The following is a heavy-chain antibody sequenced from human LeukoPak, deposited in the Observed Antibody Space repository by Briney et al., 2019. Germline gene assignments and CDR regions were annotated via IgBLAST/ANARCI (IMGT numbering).Heavy chain of an antibody. CDR1: GXTFSSYS. J-gene: IGHJ4*02. V-gene: IGHV3-48*02. CDR3: ARSLTYSGYDTYYFDY. CDR2: ISSSSSTI. Sequence: GGSLRLSCAASGXTFSSYSMNWVRQAPGKGLEWVSYISSSSSTIYYADSVKGRFTISRDNAKSSLYLQMNSLRDEDTAVYYCARSLTYSGYDTYYFDYWGQGTLVTVSS. D-gene: IGHD5-12*01.